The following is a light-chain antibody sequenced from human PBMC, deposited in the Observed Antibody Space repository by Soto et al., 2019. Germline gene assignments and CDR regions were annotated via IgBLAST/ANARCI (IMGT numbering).Light chain of an antibody. CDR3: QQPPYT. J-gene: IGKJ2*01. CDR1: QGIGNA. V-gene: IGKV1-17*02. Sequence: IQMTQSPSSLSASVGDRVTISCRASQGIGNALGWYQQKPGKPPKVLIYGASTLQSGVPSRFSGRDSGADFTLTINNLQPEDFATYYCQQPPYTFGPGTKVEIK. CDR2: GAS.